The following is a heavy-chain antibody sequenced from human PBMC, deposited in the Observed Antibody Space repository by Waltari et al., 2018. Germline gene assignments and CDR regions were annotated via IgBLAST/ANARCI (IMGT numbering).Heavy chain of an antibody. V-gene: IGHV1-18*01. J-gene: IGHJ4*02. CDR1: GYIFSHYG. CDR2: IYPYNGNT. D-gene: IGHD6-13*01. CDR3: ARDDVDSSNFGGF. Sequence: QLVQSGAEVKKPGASVKVSCKASGYIFSHYGITWVRKAPGQGLEWMGWIYPYNGNTNEEQNFQGRVTMTTDTSTTTAYMEIRSLRSDDTAIYYCARDDVDSSNFGGFWGQGTLVTVSS.